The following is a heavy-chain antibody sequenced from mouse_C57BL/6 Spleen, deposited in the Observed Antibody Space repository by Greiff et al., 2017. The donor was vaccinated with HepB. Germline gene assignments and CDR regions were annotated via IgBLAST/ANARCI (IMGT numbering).Heavy chain of an antibody. V-gene: IGHV1-82*01. J-gene: IGHJ1*03. CDR1: GYAFSSSW. CDR3: ARMPPGYWYVDV. CDR2: IYPGDGDT. Sequence: LVESGPELVKPGASVKISCKASGYAFSSSWMNWVKQRPGKGLEWIGRIYPGDGDTNYNGKFKGKATLTADKSSSTAYMQLSSLTSEDSAVYFCARMPPGYWYVDVWGTGTTVTVSS.